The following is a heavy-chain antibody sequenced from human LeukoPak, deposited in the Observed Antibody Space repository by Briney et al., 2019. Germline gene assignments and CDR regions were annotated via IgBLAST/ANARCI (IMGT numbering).Heavy chain of an antibody. Sequence: ASVKVSCKASGYTFTNYGISWVRQAPGQGLEWMGWISVYNGNTNYAENLQGRVTVTTDTSTNTAYTELRSLRSDDTAVYYCARDLRSGSYPPPFDYWGQGTLVTVSS. CDR2: ISVYNGNT. CDR1: GYTFTNYG. CDR3: ARDLRSGSYPPPFDY. D-gene: IGHD6-19*01. J-gene: IGHJ4*02. V-gene: IGHV1-18*04.